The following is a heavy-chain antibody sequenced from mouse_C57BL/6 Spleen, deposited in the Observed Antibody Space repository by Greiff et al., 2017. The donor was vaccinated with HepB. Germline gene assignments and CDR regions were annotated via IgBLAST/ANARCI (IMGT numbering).Heavy chain of an antibody. J-gene: IGHJ4*01. CDR2: IDPSDSYT. CDR3: ARRKLGQGAMDD. D-gene: IGHD4-1*01. V-gene: IGHV1-69*01. Sequence: QVQLQQPGAELVMPGASVKLSCKASGYTFTSYWMHWVKQRPGQGLEWIGEIDPSDSYTNYNQKFKGKSTLTVDKSSSTAYMHLSSLTSEDSAVYYCARRKLGQGAMDDWGQGTSVTVSS. CDR1: GYTFTSYW.